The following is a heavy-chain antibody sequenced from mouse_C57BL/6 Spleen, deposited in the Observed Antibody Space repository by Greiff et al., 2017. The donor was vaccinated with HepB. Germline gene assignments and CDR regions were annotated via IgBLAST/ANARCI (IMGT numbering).Heavy chain of an antibody. J-gene: IGHJ4*01. CDR3: VHYDYGGGDY. V-gene: IGHV1-42*01. CDR1: GYSFTGYY. Sequence: DVQLQESGPELVKPGASVKISCKASGYSFTGYYMNWVKQSPEKSLEWIGEINPSTGGTTYNQKFKAKATLTVDKSSSTAYMQLKSLTSEDSAVYYCVHYDYGGGDYWGQGTSVTVSS. D-gene: IGHD2-4*01. CDR2: INPSTGGT.